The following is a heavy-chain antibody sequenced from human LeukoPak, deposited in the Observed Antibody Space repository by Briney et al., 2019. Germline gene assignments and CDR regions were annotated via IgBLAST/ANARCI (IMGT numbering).Heavy chain of an antibody. V-gene: IGHV3-23*01. CDR1: GFAFSSYA. J-gene: IGHJ5*02. CDR3: AKDSGNRDNWFDP. Sequence: GGSLRLSCAASGFAFSSYAMTWVRQAPGKGLEWVSDISGSGASTYYADSVKGRFTISRDNSKNTLYLQMNSLRAEDTAVSYCAKDSGNRDNWFDPWGQGTLVTVSS. D-gene: IGHD1-14*01. CDR2: ISGSGAST.